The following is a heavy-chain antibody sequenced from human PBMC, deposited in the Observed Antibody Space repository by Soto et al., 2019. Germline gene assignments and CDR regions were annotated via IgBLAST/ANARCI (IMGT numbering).Heavy chain of an antibody. J-gene: IGHJ5*02. CDR2: IYHSGST. Sequence: PSETLSLTCAVSGGSISSSNWWSWVRQPPGKGLEWIGEIYHSGSTNYNPSLKSRVTISVDKSKNQFSLKLSSVTAADTAVYYCARVIAAAVNWFDPWGQGTLVTAPQ. D-gene: IGHD6-13*01. CDR3: ARVIAAAVNWFDP. V-gene: IGHV4-4*02. CDR1: GGSISSSNW.